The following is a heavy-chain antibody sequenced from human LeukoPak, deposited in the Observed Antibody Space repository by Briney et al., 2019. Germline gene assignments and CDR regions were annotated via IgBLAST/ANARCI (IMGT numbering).Heavy chain of an antibody. CDR2: IKQDGSEK. CDR1: GFTLSSYW. V-gene: IGHV3-7*01. Sequence: PGGSLRLSCAASGFTLSSYWMSWVRQAPGKGLEWVANIKQDGSEKYYVDSVKGRFTISRDNAKNSLYLQMNSLRAEDTAVYYCARVSSSWLYNWFDPWGQGTLVTASS. CDR3: ARVSSSWLYNWFDP. D-gene: IGHD6-13*01. J-gene: IGHJ5*02.